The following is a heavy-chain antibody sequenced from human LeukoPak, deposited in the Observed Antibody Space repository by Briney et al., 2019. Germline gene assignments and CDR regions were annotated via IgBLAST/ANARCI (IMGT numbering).Heavy chain of an antibody. CDR1: TFTFGSFW. CDR2: INPDGSDT. Sequence: GGSLRLSCAASTFTFGSFWMNWVRLVPGKGLVWVSRINPDGSDTEYADSVKGRFTVSRDNARNTLYLEMRSLSVQDSGLYYCARVRNGYSSGLDVWGPGTWVTVSS. V-gene: IGHV3-74*01. CDR3: ARVRNGYSSGLDV. J-gene: IGHJ6*02. D-gene: IGHD2-15*01.